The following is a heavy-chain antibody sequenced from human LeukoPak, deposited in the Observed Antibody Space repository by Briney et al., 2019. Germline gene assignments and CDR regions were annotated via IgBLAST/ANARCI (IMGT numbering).Heavy chain of an antibody. CDR3: AKEQYPGYFDY. J-gene: IGHJ4*02. CDR2: IRFDATNK. CDR1: GFIFSGSS. Sequence: GGSLRLSFAASGFIFSGSSMHWVRQAPGKGLEWVSFIRFDATNKYYADSVKGRFTISRDNSNNTLYLQLNNVRTEDTATYFCAKEQYPGYFDYWGQGTLVTVSS. V-gene: IGHV3-30*02. D-gene: IGHD1-14*01.